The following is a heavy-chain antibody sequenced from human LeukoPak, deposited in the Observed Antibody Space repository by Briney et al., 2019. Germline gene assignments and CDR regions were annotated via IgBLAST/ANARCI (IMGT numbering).Heavy chain of an antibody. V-gene: IGHV4-39*01. Sequence: SETLSLTCTVSGGSISSSSYYWGWIRQPPGKGLEWIGSIYYSGSTYYNPSLKSRVTISVDTSKNQFSLKLSSVTAADTAVYYCARSTVTTQPYYYYYYMDVWGKGTTVTVSS. CDR2: IYYSGST. CDR1: GGSISSSSYY. D-gene: IGHD4-11*01. J-gene: IGHJ6*03. CDR3: ARSTVTTQPYYYYYYMDV.